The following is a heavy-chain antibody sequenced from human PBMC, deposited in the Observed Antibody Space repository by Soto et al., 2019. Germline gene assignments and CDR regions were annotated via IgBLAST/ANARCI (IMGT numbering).Heavy chain of an antibody. CDR1: GFRFDDHA. CDR3: ARLRCSSDSGNFDY. J-gene: IGHJ4*02. CDR2: LGWNSGGI. D-gene: IGHD2-2*01. Sequence: EVQLVESGGGLVQPGRSLRLSCVGSGFRFDDHAMHWVRQTPGKGLEWVSGLGWNSGGIDYADFVKGRFTISRDNAKNSLYLQMNSLRPEDTALYFCARLRCSSDSGNFDYWGQGTLVTVSS. V-gene: IGHV3-9*01.